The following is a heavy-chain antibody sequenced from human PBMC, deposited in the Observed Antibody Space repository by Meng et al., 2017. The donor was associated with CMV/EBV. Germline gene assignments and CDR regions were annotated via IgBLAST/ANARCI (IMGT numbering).Heavy chain of an antibody. J-gene: IGHJ6*02. Sequence: GESLKISCAASGFTFSSFWISWVRQAPGKGLEWVANIKQDGSEKYYVDSVKGRFTISRDNAKNSLYLQMNSLRAEDTAVYYCARFVASGSPRPYYSYYYGMDVWGQGTTVTVSS. D-gene: IGHD1-26*01. CDR2: IKQDGSEK. CDR3: ARFVASGSPRPYYSYYYGMDV. V-gene: IGHV3-7*01. CDR1: GFTFSSFW.